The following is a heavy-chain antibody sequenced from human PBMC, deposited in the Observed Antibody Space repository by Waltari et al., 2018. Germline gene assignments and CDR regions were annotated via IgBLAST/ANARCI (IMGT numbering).Heavy chain of an antibody. Sequence: EAQLVESGGGLVQPGGSLRLTRAASGFSFGSYELIWVRQAPGKGLEWISYISDSDNSKFYAESVKGRFTVSRDNAKNSLHLEMNSLRAEDTATYYCVRDGLGSGRTRVDVWGQGTTVIVSS. J-gene: IGHJ6*02. D-gene: IGHD2-2*01. CDR1: GFSFGSYE. CDR3: VRDGLGSGRTRVDV. V-gene: IGHV3-48*03. CDR2: ISDSDNSK.